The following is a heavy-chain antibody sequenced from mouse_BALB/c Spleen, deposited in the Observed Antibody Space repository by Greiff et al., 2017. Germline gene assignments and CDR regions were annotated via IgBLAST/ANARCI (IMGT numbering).Heavy chain of an antibody. J-gene: IGHJ2*01. V-gene: IGHV5-17*02. Sequence: EVMLVESGGGLVQPGGSRKLPCAVSGFTLSSFGMHWVRQALEKGLEWVAYISSGSSTIYYADTVKGRFTIPRENPKNTLFMQMTSLRSEDTAMYYCARSLWGDYWGQGTTLTVSS. CDR1: GFTLSSFG. CDR2: ISSGSSTI. D-gene: IGHD1-1*02. CDR3: ARSLWGDY.